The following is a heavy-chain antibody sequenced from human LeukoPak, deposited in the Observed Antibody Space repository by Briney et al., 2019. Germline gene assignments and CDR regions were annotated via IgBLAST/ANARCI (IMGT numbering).Heavy chain of an antibody. CDR1: GFTFSNYW. V-gene: IGHV3-74*01. J-gene: IGHJ4*02. Sequence: PGGSLRLSCAASGFTFSNYWIHWVRQAPGKGPVWVSHINSDGSGTSYADSVKGRFTVSRDNAKSTLYLQMNSLRVEDTAVYYCARGTSVAGSDYWGQGTLVTVSS. D-gene: IGHD6-19*01. CDR2: INSDGSGT. CDR3: ARGTSVAGSDY.